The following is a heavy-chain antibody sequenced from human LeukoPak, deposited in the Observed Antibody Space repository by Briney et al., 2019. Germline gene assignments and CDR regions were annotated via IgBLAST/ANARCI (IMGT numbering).Heavy chain of an antibody. CDR2: INPNSGGT. J-gene: IGHJ5*02. Sequence: GASVKVSCKASGYTFTGYYIHWVRQAPGQGLECVGWINPNSGGTNYAQKFQGRVTTTRDTSISTAYMELSRLRSDDTAVYYCARGGSGSYFSWLDPWGQGTLVTVSS. V-gene: IGHV1-2*02. D-gene: IGHD3-10*01. CDR1: GYTFTGYY. CDR3: ARGGSGSYFSWLDP.